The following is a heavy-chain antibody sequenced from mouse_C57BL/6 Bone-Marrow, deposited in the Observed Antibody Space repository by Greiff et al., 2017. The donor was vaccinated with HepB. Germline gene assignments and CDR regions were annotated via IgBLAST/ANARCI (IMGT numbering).Heavy chain of an antibody. CDR1: GFTFSSYG. CDR2: ISSGGSYT. D-gene: IGHD1-2*01. J-gene: IGHJ3*01. Sequence: DVQLVESGGDLVKPGGSLKLSCAASGFTFSSYGMSWVRQTPDKRLEWVATISSGGSYTYYPDSVKGRFTISRDNAKNTLYLPMSSLKSEDTAIDYCARHELRPFAYWGQGTLVTVSA. V-gene: IGHV5-6*01. CDR3: ARHELRPFAY.